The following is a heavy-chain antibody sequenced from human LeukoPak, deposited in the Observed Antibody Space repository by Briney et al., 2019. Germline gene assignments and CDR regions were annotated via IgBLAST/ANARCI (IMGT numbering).Heavy chain of an antibody. J-gene: IGHJ1*01. D-gene: IGHD2-15*01. V-gene: IGHV4-39*01. Sequence: SETLSLTCTVSGGSISSSDYYWGWIRPPPGKGLEGIGGIYYGGSTYYNPSLKSRVTISVDTSMNQFSLKLSSVTAADTAVYYCARGPVVVVAAALSYFQHWGQGTLVTVSS. CDR1: GGSISSSDYY. CDR2: IYYGGST. CDR3: ARGPVVVVAAALSYFQH.